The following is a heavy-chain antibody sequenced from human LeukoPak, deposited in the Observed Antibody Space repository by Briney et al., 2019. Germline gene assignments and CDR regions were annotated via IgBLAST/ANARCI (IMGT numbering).Heavy chain of an antibody. CDR3: ARDLLGELSPQESGGWFDP. D-gene: IGHD3-10*01. J-gene: IGHJ5*02. Sequence: GSMRLSCAASGFIFTDYWMHWVRQAPGKELVWVARIRGDGRATTYADSVKGRFTISRDNSKNTLYLQMNSLRAEDAAVYYCARDLLGELSPQESGGWFDPWGQGTLVTVSS. CDR2: IRGDGRAT. V-gene: IGHV3-74*03. CDR1: GFIFTDYW.